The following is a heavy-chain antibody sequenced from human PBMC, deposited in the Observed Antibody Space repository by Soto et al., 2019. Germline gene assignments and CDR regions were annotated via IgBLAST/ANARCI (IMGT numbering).Heavy chain of an antibody. V-gene: IGHV4-39*02. CDR3: ARDGNYYGSGSKNYYYYYGMDV. J-gene: IGHJ6*02. CDR1: GGSISSSSYY. Sequence: PSETLSLTCTVSGGSISSSSYYWGWIRQPPGKGLEWIGSIYYSGSTYYNPSLKSRVTISVDTSKNQFSLKLSSVTAADTVVYFCARDGNYYGSGSKNYYYYYGMDVWGQGTTVT. D-gene: IGHD3-10*01. CDR2: IYYSGST.